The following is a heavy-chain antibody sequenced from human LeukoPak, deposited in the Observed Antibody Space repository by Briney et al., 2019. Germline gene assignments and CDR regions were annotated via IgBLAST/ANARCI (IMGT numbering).Heavy chain of an antibody. CDR2: IFPGDSDT. D-gene: IGHD1-26*01. J-gene: IGHJ4*02. V-gene: IGHV5-51*01. CDR3: ARRWESGSYPFDY. Sequence: GESLKISCKGSGYSFTSYWTGWVRQMPGKGLEWMGVIFPGDSDTRCSPSFQGQVTISADKSISTAYLQWSSLKASDTAMYYCARRWESGSYPFDYWGQGTLVTVSS. CDR1: GYSFTSYW.